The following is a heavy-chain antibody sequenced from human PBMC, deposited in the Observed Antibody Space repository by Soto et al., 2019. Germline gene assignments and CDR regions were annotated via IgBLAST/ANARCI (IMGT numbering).Heavy chain of an antibody. CDR2: INHSGST. Sequence: SETLSLTCAVYGGSFSGYYWSWIRQPPGKGLEWIGEINHSGSTNYNPSLMSRVTISVDTSKNQFSLKLSSVTAADTAVYYCARGRGNALHVVATIMRPSHYFDYWGQGTRVTVSS. CDR3: ARGRGNALHVVATIMRPSHYFDY. D-gene: IGHD5-12*01. V-gene: IGHV4-34*01. CDR1: GGSFSGYY. J-gene: IGHJ4*02.